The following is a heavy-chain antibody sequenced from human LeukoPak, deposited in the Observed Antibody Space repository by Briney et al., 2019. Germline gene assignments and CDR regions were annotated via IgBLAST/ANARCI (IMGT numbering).Heavy chain of an antibody. CDR3: ASRDPTKGAFDY. V-gene: IGHV4-39*01. J-gene: IGHJ4*02. CDR1: GGSISSSGYY. D-gene: IGHD2-2*01. Sequence: SETLSLTCTVSGGSISSSGYYWGWIRPPPGTGLEWIGSIYYSGSTYYSQSLKSRVTISVDTSKNQFSLRLSSVTAADTAIYYCASRDPTKGAFDYWGQGTLVTVSS. CDR2: IYYSGST.